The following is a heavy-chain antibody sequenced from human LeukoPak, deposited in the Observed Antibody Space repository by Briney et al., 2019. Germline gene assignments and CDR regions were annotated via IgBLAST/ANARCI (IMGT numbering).Heavy chain of an antibody. V-gene: IGHV3-23*01. CDR1: GFTFSSYA. CDR3: AKVLAVAPDFDY. Sequence: GGSLRLSCAASGFTFSSYAMSWVRQAPGKGLEWVSAISGSGGSTYYADSVKGRFTIPRDNSKNTLYLQMNSLRAEDTAVYYCAKVLAVAPDFDYWGQGTLVTVSS. CDR2: ISGSGGST. D-gene: IGHD6-19*01. J-gene: IGHJ4*02.